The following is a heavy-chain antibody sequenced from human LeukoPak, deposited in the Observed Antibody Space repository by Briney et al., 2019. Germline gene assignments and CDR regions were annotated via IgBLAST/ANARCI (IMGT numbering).Heavy chain of an antibody. J-gene: IGHJ4*02. CDR2: ISYDGGNK. CDR3: AKGAYSYEYYFDY. V-gene: IGHV3-30*18. D-gene: IGHD5-18*01. Sequence: GRSLRLSCAASGFTFSSYGMHWVRQAPGKGLEWVAVISYDGGNKDYADSVKGRFTISRDNSKNTLYLQMNSLRAEDTAVYYCAKGAYSYEYYFDYWGQGTLVTVSS. CDR1: GFTFSSYG.